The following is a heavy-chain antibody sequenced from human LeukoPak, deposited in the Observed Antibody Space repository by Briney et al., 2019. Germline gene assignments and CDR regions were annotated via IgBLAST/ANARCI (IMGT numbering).Heavy chain of an antibody. CDR1: GFTFSSYV. CDR3: ARDRSCTGGSCYMDV. Sequence: GGSLRLSCAASGFTFSSYVMHWVRQAPGKGLEWVAVISYDGSNKYYADSVKGRFTISRDNSKNTLSLQMSSLRVEDTAVYYCARDRSCTGGSCYMDVWGRGTTVTVSS. V-gene: IGHV3-30*04. CDR2: ISYDGSNK. D-gene: IGHD2-15*01. J-gene: IGHJ6*03.